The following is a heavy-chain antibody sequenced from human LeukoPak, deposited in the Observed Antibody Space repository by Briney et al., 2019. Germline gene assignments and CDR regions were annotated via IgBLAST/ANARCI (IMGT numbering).Heavy chain of an antibody. D-gene: IGHD2-2*01. CDR1: GFTFSRYG. CDR3: AKDPQVGAAAYYFDS. J-gene: IGHJ4*02. Sequence: GGSLRLSCAASGFTFSRYGLHWVRQVPGKGLEWVAAIANDGKDKKYADSVKGRFTISRDNSKSTLYLQMNSLRAEDTAMYYCAKDPQVGAAAYYFDSWGQGTLVTVSS. V-gene: IGHV3-30*18. CDR2: IANDGKDK.